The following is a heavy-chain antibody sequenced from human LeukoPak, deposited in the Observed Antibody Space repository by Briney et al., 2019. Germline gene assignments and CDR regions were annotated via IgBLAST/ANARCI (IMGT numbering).Heavy chain of an antibody. CDR1: GYTFTSYG. D-gene: IGHD2-2*01. CDR3: ARVTYCSSTSCSVVWFDP. V-gene: IGHV1-18*01. CDR2: ISAYNGNT. J-gene: IGHJ5*02. Sequence: GASVKVSCKASGYTFTSYGISWVRQAPGQGLEWMGWISAYNGNTNYAQKLQGRVTMTTDTSTSTAYMELRSLRSDDTAVYYCARVTYCSSTSCSVVWFDPWGQGTLVTVSS.